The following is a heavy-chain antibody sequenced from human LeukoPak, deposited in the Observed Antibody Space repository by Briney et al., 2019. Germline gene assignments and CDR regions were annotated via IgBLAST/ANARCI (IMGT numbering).Heavy chain of an antibody. J-gene: IGHJ4*02. CDR1: GFTFDDHA. CDR2: INWNSGSI. V-gene: IGHV3-9*01. Sequence: GGSLRLSCVASGFTFDDHAMHWVRQAPGKGLEWVSGINWNSGSIDYVDSVKGRFTISRDNSKNSLYLQMNSLTAEDTALYFCAKAGAAFYASSAPSYFDCWGQGTLVTVSS. D-gene: IGHD2/OR15-2a*01. CDR3: AKAGAAFYASSAPSYFDC.